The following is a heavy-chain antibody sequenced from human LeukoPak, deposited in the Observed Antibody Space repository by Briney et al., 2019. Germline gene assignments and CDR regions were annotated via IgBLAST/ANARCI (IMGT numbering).Heavy chain of an antibody. CDR2: IKEDGSEK. CDR1: GFTFSRYW. CDR3: ARDPGYSEFDV. Sequence: GGSLRLSCTASGFTFSRYWMRWVRQVPGKGPAFVANIKEDGSEKSHVDFVQGRFTISRGNVKNSVSLQTNSLRVEDTAVYCCARDPGYSEFDVWGQGIMVIVSS. D-gene: IGHD4-11*01. V-gene: IGHV3-7*01. J-gene: IGHJ3*01.